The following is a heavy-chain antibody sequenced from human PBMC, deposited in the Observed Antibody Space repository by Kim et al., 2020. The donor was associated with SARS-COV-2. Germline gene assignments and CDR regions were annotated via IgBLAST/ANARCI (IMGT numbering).Heavy chain of an antibody. CDR1: GYTFTSYW. CDR3: ARLPLGYCSGGSCSPGGMDV. CDR2: IYPGDSDT. V-gene: IGHV5-51*01. Sequence: GEALKISCKGSGYTFTSYWIGWVRQMPGKGLEWMGIIYPGDSDTRYSPSFQGQVTISADKSIRAAYLQWSSLKASDTAMYYCARLPLGYCSGGSCSPGGMDVWGQGTTVTVSS. D-gene: IGHD2-15*01. J-gene: IGHJ6*02.